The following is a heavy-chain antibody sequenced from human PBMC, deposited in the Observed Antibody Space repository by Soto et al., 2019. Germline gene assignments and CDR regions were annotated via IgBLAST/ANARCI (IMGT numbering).Heavy chain of an antibody. CDR1: GFTFDDYT. CDR3: AKGGWSYCYYYGTDV. J-gene: IGHJ6*01. V-gene: IGHV3-43*01. D-gene: IGHD2-15*01. Sequence: PGGSLRLSCAASGFTFDDYTMHWVRQAPGKGLEWVSLISWDGGSTYYADCVKGRFTISRDNSKNSLYLQMNSLRTEDTAVYYCAKGGWSYCYYYGTDVCGQGTNLTAYS. CDR2: ISWDGGST.